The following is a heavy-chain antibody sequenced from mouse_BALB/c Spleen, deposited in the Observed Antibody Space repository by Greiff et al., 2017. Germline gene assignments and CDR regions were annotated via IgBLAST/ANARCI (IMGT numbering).Heavy chain of an antibody. CDR1: GFSLTSYS. J-gene: IGHJ4*01. CDR3: ARQNYYGSNYYAMDY. V-gene: IGHV2-6-2*01. Sequence: QVQLQQSGPDLVAPSQSLSITCTVSGFSLTSYSVHWVRQPPGKGLEWLVVIWSDGSTTYNSALKSRLSISKDNSKSQVFLKMNSLQTDDTAMYYCARQNYYGSNYYAMDYWGQGTSVTVSS. CDR2: IWSDGST. D-gene: IGHD1-1*01.